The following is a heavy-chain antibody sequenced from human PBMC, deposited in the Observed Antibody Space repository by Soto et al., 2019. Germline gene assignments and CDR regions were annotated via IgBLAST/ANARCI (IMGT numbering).Heavy chain of an antibody. J-gene: IGHJ6*02. Sequence: EVQLVESGGGLVQPGGSLRLSCAASGFTFSSYWMHWVRQAPGKGLVWVSRINSDGSSTSYADSVKGRFTISRDNAKNTLYLQMNSLRAEDTAVYYCARGAGVRFLEWLQCGMDVWVQGTTVTVSS. V-gene: IGHV3-74*01. CDR1: GFTFSSYW. CDR3: ARGAGVRFLEWLQCGMDV. D-gene: IGHD3-3*01. CDR2: INSDGSST.